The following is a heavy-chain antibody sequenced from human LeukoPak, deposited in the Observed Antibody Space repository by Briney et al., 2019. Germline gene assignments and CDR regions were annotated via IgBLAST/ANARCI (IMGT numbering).Heavy chain of an antibody. V-gene: IGHV3-23*01. J-gene: IGHJ3*02. CDR2: ISGSGGST. D-gene: IGHD3-9*01. CDR3: ANSPGYLDAFDI. Sequence: GGSLRLSCVASGFSFSDSVMSWVRQAPGKGLEWVSAISGSGGSTYYADSVKGRFTISRDNSKNTLYLQMNSLRAEDTAVYYCANSPGYLDAFDIWGQGTMVTVSS. CDR1: GFSFSDSV.